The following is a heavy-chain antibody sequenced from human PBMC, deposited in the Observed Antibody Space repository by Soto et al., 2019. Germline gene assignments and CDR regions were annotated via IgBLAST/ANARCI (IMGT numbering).Heavy chain of an antibody. CDR1: GGSFSGYY. V-gene: IGHV4-34*01. CDR3: ARVSGGGYDDY. J-gene: IGHJ4*02. CDR2: INHSGST. Sequence: SETLSLTCAVYGGSFSGYYWSWIRQPPGKGLEWIGEINHSGSTNYNPPLKSRVTISVDTSKNQFSLKLSSVTAADTAVYYCARVSGGGYDDYWGQGTLVTVSS. D-gene: IGHD5-12*01.